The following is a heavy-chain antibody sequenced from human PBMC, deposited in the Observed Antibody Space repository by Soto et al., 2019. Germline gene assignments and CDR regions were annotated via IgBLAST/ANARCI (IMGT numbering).Heavy chain of an antibody. CDR1: GGSFSGYS. J-gene: IGHJ5*02. V-gene: IGHV4-34*01. CDR3: ARYRAPTTLSTWTDWFDP. D-gene: IGHD1-26*01. CDR2: INPIGST. Sequence: SETLSLTCGVYGGSFSGYSWTWIRRPPGKGLEWIGEINPIGSTNYNPSLKSRVTISIDTSKNQFSLRLTSVTAADTAVYYCARYRAPTTLSTWTDWFDPWGQGTLVT.